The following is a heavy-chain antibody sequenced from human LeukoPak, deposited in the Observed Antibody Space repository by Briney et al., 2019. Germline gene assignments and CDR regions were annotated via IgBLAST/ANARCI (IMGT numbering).Heavy chain of an antibody. CDR1: GYTFTNYG. CDR3: AREAMIGNVDY. J-gene: IGHJ4*02. Sequence: ASVKVSCKASGYTFTNYGIDWVRQAPGQGLEWMGWISPYNGNTNYAQKIQDRVIMTRDTSTSTVYMELGRLRSDDTAVYYCAREAMIGNVDYWGQGTLVTVSS. CDR2: ISPYNGNT. V-gene: IGHV1-18*01. D-gene: IGHD5-12*01.